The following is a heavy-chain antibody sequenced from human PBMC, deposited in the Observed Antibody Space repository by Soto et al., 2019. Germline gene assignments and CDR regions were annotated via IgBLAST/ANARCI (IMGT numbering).Heavy chain of an antibody. D-gene: IGHD6-13*01. CDR2: INHSGST. CDR3: ARGWYSSSWYSWYFDL. J-gene: IGHJ2*01. CDR1: GGSFSGYY. Sequence: QVQLQQWGAGLLKPSETLSLTCAVYGGSFSGYYWSWIRQPPGKGLEWIGEINHSGSTNYNPSLKSRVTISVDPSKNQFSLKLSSVTAADTAVYYCARGWYSSSWYSWYFDLWGRGTLVTVSS. V-gene: IGHV4-34*01.